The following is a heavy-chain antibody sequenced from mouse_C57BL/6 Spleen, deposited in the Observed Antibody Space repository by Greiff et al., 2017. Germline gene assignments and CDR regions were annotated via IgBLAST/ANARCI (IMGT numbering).Heavy chain of an antibody. Sequence: QMQLKQPGAELVKPGASVKLSCKASGYTFTSYWMDWVKQRPGRGLEWIGRIDPNSGGTKYNEKFKSKATLTVDKPSSTASMQLSSRTSTYADAYYCARQGTYYCDYWGQGTTLTVSS. CDR1: GYTFTSYW. V-gene: IGHV1-72*01. J-gene: IGHJ2*01. D-gene: IGHD2-14*01. CDR3: ARQGTYYCDY. CDR2: IDPNSGGT.